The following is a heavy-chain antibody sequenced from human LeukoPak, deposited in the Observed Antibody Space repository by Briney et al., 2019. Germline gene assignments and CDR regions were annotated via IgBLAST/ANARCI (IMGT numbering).Heavy chain of an antibody. J-gene: IGHJ4*02. D-gene: IGHD3-10*01. V-gene: IGHV3-9*01. CDR1: GFTFDDYA. CDR3: ARVLWYGEPYFDY. Sequence: GRSLRLSCAASGFTFDDYAMHWVRQASGKGLEWVSGISWNSGSIGYADSVKGRFTISRDNAKNSLYLQMNSLRAEDTAVYYCARVLWYGEPYFDYWGQGTLVTVSS. CDR2: ISWNSGSI.